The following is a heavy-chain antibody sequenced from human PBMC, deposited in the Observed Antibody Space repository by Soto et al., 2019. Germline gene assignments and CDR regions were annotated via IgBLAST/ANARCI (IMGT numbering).Heavy chain of an antibody. CDR2: FSGTDDST. D-gene: IGHD3-3*01. J-gene: IGHJ6*01. V-gene: IGHV3-23*01. CDR1: GFTFGNYA. Sequence: GGSLRLSCAASGFTFGNYAMTWVGQGPGKGLEWVSTFSGTDDSTYYADSVKGRFTISRDNSRNTLYLQMNSLRAEDTAVYYCTKDWIGDRCPCMDVWGQGTTVTVSS. CDR3: TKDWIGDRCPCMDV.